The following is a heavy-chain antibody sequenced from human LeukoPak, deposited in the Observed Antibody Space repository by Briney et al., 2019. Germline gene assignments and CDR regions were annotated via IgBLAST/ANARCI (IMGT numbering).Heavy chain of an antibody. Sequence: GGSLRLSCAASRFTYSSYAMNWVRQAPGKGLEWVSAISGSGGSTYYADSVKGRFTISRDNSKNTLYLQMNSLRAEDTAVYYCAQVTEGAPFPFYYWGQGTLVTVSS. V-gene: IGHV3-23*01. CDR1: RFTYSSYA. CDR3: AQVTEGAPFPFYY. CDR2: ISGSGGST. D-gene: IGHD2-21*02. J-gene: IGHJ4*02.